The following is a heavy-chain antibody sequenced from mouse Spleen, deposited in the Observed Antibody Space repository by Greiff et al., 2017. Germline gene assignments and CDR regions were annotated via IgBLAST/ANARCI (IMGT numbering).Heavy chain of an antibody. CDR1: GYSFTDYN. J-gene: IGHJ3*01. V-gene: IGHV1-39*01. CDR3: ARSGGTGLFAY. CDR2: INPNYGTT. Sequence: EVKLVESGPELVKPGASVKISCKASGYSFTDYNMNWVKQSNGKSLEWIGVINPNYGTTSYNQKFKGKATLTVDKSSSTAYMQLKSLTSEDSAVYYCARSGGTGLFAYWGQGTLVTVSA. D-gene: IGHD4-1*01.